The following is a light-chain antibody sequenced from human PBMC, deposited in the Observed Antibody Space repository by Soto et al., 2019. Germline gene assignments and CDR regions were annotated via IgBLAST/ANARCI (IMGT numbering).Light chain of an antibody. CDR1: QSVSSSY. CDR3: QQYGSSPWT. J-gene: IGKJ1*01. Sequence: EILLTQSPGTLSLSPGERATLSCGGSQSVSSSYLAWYQQKPGQDPRLLIYGASSRATGIPERFSGSGSGTDLTLTISRLEHEDFEVYYCQQYGSSPWTGGQGTKGDI. CDR2: GAS. V-gene: IGKV3-20*01.